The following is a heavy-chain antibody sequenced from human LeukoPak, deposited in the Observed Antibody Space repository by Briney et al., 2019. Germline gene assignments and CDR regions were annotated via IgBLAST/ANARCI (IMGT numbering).Heavy chain of an antibody. CDR1: GGTFSNYA. J-gene: IGHJ5*02. Sequence: ASVKVSCKASGGTFSNYAISWVRQAPGQGLEWMGWISAYNGNTNYAQKLQGRVTMTTDTSTSTAYMELRSLRSDDTAVYYCARVVAAAGTSWFDPWGQGTLVTVSS. V-gene: IGHV1-18*01. CDR2: ISAYNGNT. D-gene: IGHD6-13*01. CDR3: ARVVAAAGTSWFDP.